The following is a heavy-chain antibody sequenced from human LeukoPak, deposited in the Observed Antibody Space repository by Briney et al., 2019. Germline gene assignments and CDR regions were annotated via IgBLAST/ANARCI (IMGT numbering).Heavy chain of an antibody. J-gene: IGHJ5*02. CDR3: ARYCSSSGRIDP. CDR2: IYYSGST. Sequence: SETLSLTCTVSGGSLSSYNWSWIRQPPGKRLEWIGYIYYSGSTNYNPSLKSRVTISVDTSKNQFSLKLSSVTAADTAVYYCARYCSSSGRIDPWGQGTLVTVSS. D-gene: IGHD2-15*01. V-gene: IGHV4-59*01. CDR1: GGSLSSYN.